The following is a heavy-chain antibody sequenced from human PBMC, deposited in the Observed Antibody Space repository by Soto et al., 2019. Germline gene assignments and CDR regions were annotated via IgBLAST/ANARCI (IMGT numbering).Heavy chain of an antibody. D-gene: IGHD3-16*01. CDR2: VYYSGTT. CDR1: GGSISSSSYY. V-gene: IGHV4-39*07. J-gene: IGHJ5*02. Sequence: PSETLSLTCTVSGGSISSSSYYWAWVRQPPGKGLEWIGYVYYSGTTYYNPSLKSRVTISVDTSKNQFSLKLNSVTAADTAVYYCARALFGRSTWFDPWGQGTLVTVSS. CDR3: ARALFGRSTWFDP.